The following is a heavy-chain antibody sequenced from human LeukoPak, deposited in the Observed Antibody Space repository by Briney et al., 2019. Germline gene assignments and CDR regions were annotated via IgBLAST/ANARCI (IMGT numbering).Heavy chain of an antibody. V-gene: IGHV3-53*01. D-gene: IGHD5-24*01. CDR1: GFTASSNY. CDR2: IYSGGST. Sequence: PGGSLRLPCAASGFTASSNYMSWVRQAPGKGLEGGSVIYSGGSTYYADSVKGRFTISRDNSKNTLYLQMNSLRAEDTAVYYCAIDGRRDGYNFDYWGQGTLVTVSS. CDR3: AIDGRRDGYNFDY. J-gene: IGHJ4*02.